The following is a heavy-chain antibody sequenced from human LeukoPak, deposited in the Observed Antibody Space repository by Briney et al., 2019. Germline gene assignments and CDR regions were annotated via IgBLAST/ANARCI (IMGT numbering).Heavy chain of an antibody. Sequence: GGSLRLSCAASGFTFSSYAMHWVRQAPGKGLEWVAVISYDGSNKYYADSVKGRFTISRDNSKNTLYLQMNSLRAEDTAVYYCARVGKAAAGTFDGGFDPWGQGTLVTVSS. V-gene: IGHV3-30*04. D-gene: IGHD6-13*01. J-gene: IGHJ5*02. CDR3: ARVGKAAAGTFDGGFDP. CDR1: GFTFSSYA. CDR2: ISYDGSNK.